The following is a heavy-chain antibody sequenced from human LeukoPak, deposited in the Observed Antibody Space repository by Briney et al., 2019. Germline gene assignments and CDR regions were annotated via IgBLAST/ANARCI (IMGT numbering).Heavy chain of an antibody. CDR2: IRSKANSYAT. CDR3: AKPPRRDGYNAFDY. CDR1: GFTFSGSA. Sequence: PGGSLRLSCAASGFTFSGSAMHWVRQASGKGLEWVGRIRSKANSYATAYAASVKGRFTISRDNSKNTLYLQMNSLRAEDTAVYYCAKPPRRDGYNAFDYWGQGTLVTVSS. V-gene: IGHV3-73*01. J-gene: IGHJ4*02. D-gene: IGHD5-24*01.